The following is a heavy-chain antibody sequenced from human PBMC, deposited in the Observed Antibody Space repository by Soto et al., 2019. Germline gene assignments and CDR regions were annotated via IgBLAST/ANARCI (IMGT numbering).Heavy chain of an antibody. V-gene: IGHV1-69*06. J-gene: IGHJ4*02. CDR3: AREGRGTKLGYNGLVSLGY. CDR1: GSRFSNYV. Sequence: QVQLVQSGAEVKTPGSSLKVSCKVSGSRFSNYVIAWVRQAPGHGLEWLGRLIPIFNSTKYAQRFQGRVTITADKSSSTAPLALRGLRSEDTVVYYCAREGRGTKLGYNGLVSLGYWGPGTLVTVSS. D-gene: IGHD2-2*02. CDR2: LIPIFNST.